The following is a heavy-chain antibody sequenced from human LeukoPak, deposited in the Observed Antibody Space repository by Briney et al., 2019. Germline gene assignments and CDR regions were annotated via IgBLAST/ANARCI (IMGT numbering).Heavy chain of an antibody. D-gene: IGHD1-14*01. Sequence: ASVKVSCTASGYTFTSYGISWVRQAPGQGLEWMGWISAYNGSTNYAQKLQGRVTMTTDTSTSTAYMELRSLRSDDTAVYYCARAGDFFNRYNWFDPWGQGTLVTVSS. CDR1: GYTFTSYG. J-gene: IGHJ5*02. CDR2: ISAYNGST. V-gene: IGHV1-18*01. CDR3: ARAGDFFNRYNWFDP.